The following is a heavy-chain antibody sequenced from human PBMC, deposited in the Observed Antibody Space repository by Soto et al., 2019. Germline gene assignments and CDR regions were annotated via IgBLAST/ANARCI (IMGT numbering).Heavy chain of an antibody. D-gene: IGHD3-22*01. J-gene: IGHJ4*02. CDR3: ARDQDYYDSSGYYYPGLFDY. V-gene: IGHV3-30-3*01. CDR1: GFTFSSYA. Sequence: PGGSLRLSCAASGFTFSSYAMHWVRQAPGKGLEWVAVISYDGSNKYYADSVKGRFTISRDNSKNTLYLQMNSLRAEDTAVYYCARDQDYYDSSGYYYPGLFDYWGQGTLVTVSS. CDR2: ISYDGSNK.